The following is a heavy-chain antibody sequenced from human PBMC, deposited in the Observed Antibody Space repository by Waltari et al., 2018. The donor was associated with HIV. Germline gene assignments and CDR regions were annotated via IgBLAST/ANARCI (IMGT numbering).Heavy chain of an antibody. V-gene: IGHV4-59*01. CDR3: ARGLFGVGSNWFDP. CDR2: IYYTGRT. CDR1: GGSFISYH. Sequence: QVQLQESGPGLVKPSETLSLTCSVSGGSFISYHWTWIRQPPGKGLEWIGYIYYTGRTNSNPSRKSRVTISVDTSKNQFSLRLRSVTAADTAVYYCARGLFGVGSNWFDPWGQGILVTVSS. D-gene: IGHD3-3*01. J-gene: IGHJ5*02.